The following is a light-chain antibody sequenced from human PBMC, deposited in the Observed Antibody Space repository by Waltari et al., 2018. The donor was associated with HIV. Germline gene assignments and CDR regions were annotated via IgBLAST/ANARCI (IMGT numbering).Light chain of an antibody. Sequence: SSELTQDPVVSVALGQTVTITCQGDSLSSYYATWYQQKPGQAPLLVFFGKNSRPSGIPYRFSGSNSRNKASLTITGAQAEDEADYYCYSRDSTTNHRVFGGGTKLTVL. V-gene: IGLV3-19*01. J-gene: IGLJ2*01. CDR2: GKN. CDR1: SLSSYY. CDR3: YSRDSTTNHRV.